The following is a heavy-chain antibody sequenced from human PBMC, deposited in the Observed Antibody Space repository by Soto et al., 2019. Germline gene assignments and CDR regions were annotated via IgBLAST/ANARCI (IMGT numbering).Heavy chain of an antibody. CDR3: AKDSSLWFGEYYYFDY. Sequence: EVQLLESGGGLVQPGGSLRLSCAASGFTFSSYAMSWVRQAPGKGLVWVSAISGSGGSTYYADSVKGRFTISRDNSKNTLYLQMTSLRAEDTAVYYCAKDSSLWFGEYYYFDYWGQGTLVTVSS. CDR1: GFTFSSYA. J-gene: IGHJ4*02. D-gene: IGHD3-10*01. CDR2: ISGSGGST. V-gene: IGHV3-23*01.